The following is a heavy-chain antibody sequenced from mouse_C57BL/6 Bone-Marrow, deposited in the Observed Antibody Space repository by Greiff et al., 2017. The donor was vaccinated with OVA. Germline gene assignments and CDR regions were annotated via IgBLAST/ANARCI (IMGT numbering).Heavy chain of an antibody. Sequence: QVQLQQPGAELVRPGTSVKLSCKASGYTFTSYWMHWVKQRPGQGLEWIGVIDPSDSYTNYNQKFKGKATLTVDTSSSTAYMQLSSVTSEDSAVYYCARGGTGFDYWGQGTTLTVSS. CDR2: IDPSDSYT. D-gene: IGHD3-3*01. V-gene: IGHV1-59*01. CDR1: GYTFTSYW. J-gene: IGHJ2*01. CDR3: ARGGTGFDY.